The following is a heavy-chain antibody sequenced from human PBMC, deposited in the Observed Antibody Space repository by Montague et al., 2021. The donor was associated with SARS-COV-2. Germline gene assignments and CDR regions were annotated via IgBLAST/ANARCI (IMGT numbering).Heavy chain of an antibody. CDR2: IDWDDDK. CDR3: ARTHYDILTGSLDWFDP. D-gene: IGHD3-9*01. CDR1: GFSLNASGVG. J-gene: IGHJ5*02. Sequence: PALVKPTQTLTLTCTFSGFSLNASGVGVGWIRQPPGKALEWLARIDWDDDKYYSTSLKTRLTISKDTSKNQVVLTMTNMDPVDTATYYCARTHYDILTGSLDWFDPWGQGTLVTVS. V-gene: IGHV2-70*11.